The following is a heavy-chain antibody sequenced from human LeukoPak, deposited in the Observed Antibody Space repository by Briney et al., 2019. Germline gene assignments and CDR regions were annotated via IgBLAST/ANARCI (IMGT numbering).Heavy chain of an antibody. Sequence: SETLSLTCTVSGASISSYYWSWIRQPPGKGLEWIGYIYNSGRTNYNPSLKSRVTISVDTSRNQFSLRLTSVTAADTAVYYCARARYYYRSGSYYNPNYYYYYYMDVWGKGTTVTISS. V-gene: IGHV4-59*01. CDR3: ARARYYYRSGSYYNPNYYYYYYMDV. D-gene: IGHD3-10*01. CDR1: GASISSYY. J-gene: IGHJ6*03. CDR2: IYNSGRT.